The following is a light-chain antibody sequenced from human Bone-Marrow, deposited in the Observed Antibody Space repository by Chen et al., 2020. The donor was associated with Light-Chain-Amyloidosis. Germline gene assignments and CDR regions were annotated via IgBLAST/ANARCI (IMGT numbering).Light chain of an antibody. CDR1: SSNIGSNY. CDR2: KSN. Sequence: QSVLTQPPSASGTPGQRVTIPCSASSSNIGSNYVIWYQQLPGTAPKLLLYKSNERPSGVPERVSGSKSGSSASLAISGLRSEDEADYYCATWDDSLSGWVFGGGTKLTVL. CDR3: ATWDDSLSGWV. J-gene: IGLJ3*02. V-gene: IGLV1-47*01.